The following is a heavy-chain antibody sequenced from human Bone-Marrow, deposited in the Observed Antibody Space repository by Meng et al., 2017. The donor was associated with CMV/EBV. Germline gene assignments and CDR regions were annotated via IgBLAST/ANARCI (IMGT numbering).Heavy chain of an antibody. CDR3: AREGDYNGYYYGMDV. CDR2: IKQDGSEK. Sequence: GESLKISCEGSGFTFGDFSMHWVRQAPGKGLEWVANIKQDGSEKYYVDSVKGRFTISRDNAKNSLYLQMNSLRVEDTALYYCAREGDYNGYYYGMDVWGQGTTVTVSS. J-gene: IGHJ6*02. CDR1: GFTFGDFS. V-gene: IGHV3-7*03. D-gene: IGHD4-11*01.